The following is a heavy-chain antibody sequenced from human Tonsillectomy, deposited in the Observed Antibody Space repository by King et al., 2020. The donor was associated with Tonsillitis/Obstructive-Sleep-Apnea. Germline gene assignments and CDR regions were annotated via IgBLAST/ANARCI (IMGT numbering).Heavy chain of an antibody. J-gene: IGHJ4*02. CDR3: ARGGEHLVPLDS. D-gene: IGHD6-6*01. CDR2: IIPILDIA. CDR1: GGTFSSYA. Sequence: QLVQSGAEVKKPGSSVKVSCKASGGTFSSYAISWVRQAPGQGLEWMGRIIPILDIANYAQNFQGRVTITADKSTSTAYMELSSLRSEDTAVYYCARGGEHLVPLDSWGQGALVTLSS. V-gene: IGHV1-69*09.